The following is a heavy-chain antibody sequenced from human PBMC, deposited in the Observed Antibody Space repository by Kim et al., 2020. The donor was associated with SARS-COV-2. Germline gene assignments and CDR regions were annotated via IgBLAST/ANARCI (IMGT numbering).Heavy chain of an antibody. V-gene: IGHV1-18*01. D-gene: IGHD2-15*01. Sequence: ASVKVSCKASGYTFTSYGISWVRQAPGQGLEWMGWISAYNGNTNYAQKLQGRVTMTTDTSTSTAYMELRSLRSDDTAVYYCARVFTEDFCSGGSCYTNWFDPWGQGTLVTVSS. CDR2: ISAYNGNT. J-gene: IGHJ5*02. CDR1: GYTFTSYG. CDR3: ARVFTEDFCSGGSCYTNWFDP.